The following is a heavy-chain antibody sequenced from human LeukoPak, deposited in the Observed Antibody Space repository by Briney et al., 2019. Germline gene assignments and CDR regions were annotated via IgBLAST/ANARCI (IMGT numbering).Heavy chain of an antibody. J-gene: IGHJ4*02. CDR1: GFTFSSYA. CDR2: ISSNGGST. V-gene: IGHV3-64*01. D-gene: IGHD5-18*01. CDR3: ARWGTALDY. Sequence: GGSLRLSCAASGFTFSSYAIHWVRQAPGKGLEYVSAISSNGGSTYYANSVKGRFTISRDDSKNTLYLQMGSLRVEDMAVYDCARWGTALDYWGQGTLVTVSS.